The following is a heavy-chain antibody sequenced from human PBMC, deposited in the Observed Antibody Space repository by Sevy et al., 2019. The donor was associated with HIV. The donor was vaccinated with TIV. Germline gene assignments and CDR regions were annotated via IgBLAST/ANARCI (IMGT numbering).Heavy chain of an antibody. CDR3: ARDHVKDGDLGDYYYFAMDV. J-gene: IGHJ6*02. CDR2: ISGSDGAI. V-gene: IGHV3-11*01. D-gene: IGHD4-17*01. Sequence: GGSLRLSCAASGFTFSDYYMSWIRQAPGKGLEWISYISGSDGAIYYADSVKGRFTISRDKAKNSLYLQMSSLRADDTAVYYCARDHVKDGDLGDYYYFAMDVWGQGTTVTVSS. CDR1: GFTFSDYY.